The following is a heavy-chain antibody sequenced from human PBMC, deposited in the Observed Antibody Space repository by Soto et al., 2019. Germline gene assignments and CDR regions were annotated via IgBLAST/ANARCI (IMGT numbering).Heavy chain of an antibody. Sequence: EVQLGESGGGLVQPGGSLRLSCAASGFTFSSYSMNWVRQAPGKGLAWVSYISSSSSTIYYADSVKGRFTISRDNAKNSLYLQMNSLRDEDTPVYYCARAREDIVFLNWFDPWGQGTLVTVSS. V-gene: IGHV3-48*02. D-gene: IGHD2-15*01. CDR2: ISSSSSTI. CDR1: GFTFSSYS. J-gene: IGHJ5*02. CDR3: ARAREDIVFLNWFDP.